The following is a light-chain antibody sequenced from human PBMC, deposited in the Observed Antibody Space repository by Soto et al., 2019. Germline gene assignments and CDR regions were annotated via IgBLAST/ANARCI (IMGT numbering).Light chain of an antibody. Sequence: DIQMTQSPSSLSASVGDRVTITCRASQTISSYLNWYQQRPGKAPNLLIYASSSLQSGVPPRFSGSGSGTDFPLTISSLQPEDFATYYRQQTYITPITFRQGTRLEIK. J-gene: IGKJ5*01. V-gene: IGKV1-39*01. CDR1: QTISSY. CDR3: QQTYITPIT. CDR2: ASS.